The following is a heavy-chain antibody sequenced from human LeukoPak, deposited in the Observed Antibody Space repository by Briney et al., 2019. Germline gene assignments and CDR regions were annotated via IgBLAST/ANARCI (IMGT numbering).Heavy chain of an antibody. Sequence: ESGPTLVQPTQTLTLTCTFSGFSLTSRGVGVGWIRQPPGKALEWLVLIYWDDDKRYSPSLRSRLTITKDTSKNQVVLTMTNVDPADTGTYFCGYRLGGYGWNEGYLQPWGQGTLVTVSS. D-gene: IGHD1-1*01. J-gene: IGHJ1*01. CDR2: IYWDDDK. V-gene: IGHV2-5*02. CDR1: GFSLTSRGVG. CDR3: GYRLGGYGWNEGYLQP.